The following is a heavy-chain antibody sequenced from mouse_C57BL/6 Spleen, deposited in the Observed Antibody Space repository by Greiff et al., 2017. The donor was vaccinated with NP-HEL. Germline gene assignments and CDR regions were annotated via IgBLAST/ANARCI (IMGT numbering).Heavy chain of an antibody. CDR1: GYTFTSYW. V-gene: IGHV1-52*01. D-gene: IGHD3-2*02. Sequence: VQLQQPGAELVRPGSSVKLSCKASGYTFTSYWMHWVKQRPIQGLEWIGNIDPSDSETHYNQKFKDKATLTVDKSSSTAYMQLSSLTSEDSAVYYCARSGSAQAPFDYWGQGTTLTVSS. CDR2: IDPSDSET. J-gene: IGHJ2*01. CDR3: ARSGSAQAPFDY.